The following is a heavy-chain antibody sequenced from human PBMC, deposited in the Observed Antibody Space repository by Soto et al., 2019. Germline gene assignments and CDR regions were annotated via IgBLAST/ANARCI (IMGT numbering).Heavy chain of an antibody. Sequence: ASVKVSCKASGYTFTSYGISWVRQAPGQGLEWMGWISAYNGNTNYVQKLQGRVTMTTGTSTSTAYMELSSLRSDDTAVYYCSTLSSGWVNKDYYYYYMDVWGKGTTVTVSS. J-gene: IGHJ6*03. CDR1: GYTFTSYG. CDR3: STLSSGWVNKDYYYYYMDV. D-gene: IGHD6-19*01. V-gene: IGHV1-18*01. CDR2: ISAYNGNT.